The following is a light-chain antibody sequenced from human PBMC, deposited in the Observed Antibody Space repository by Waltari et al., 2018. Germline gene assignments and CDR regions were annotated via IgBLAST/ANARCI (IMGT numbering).Light chain of an antibody. J-gene: IGLJ2*01. Sequence: QSALTQPASVSGSPGQSITISCTGTSTDVGRYNPVSWYQQPPGKAPKPMIYEGTKRPSGVSNRFSGSKSGNTASLTISGLQAEDEADYYCCSYAGSSTLVFGGGTKLTVL. V-gene: IGLV2-23*01. CDR2: EGT. CDR3: CSYAGSSTLV. CDR1: STDVGRYNP.